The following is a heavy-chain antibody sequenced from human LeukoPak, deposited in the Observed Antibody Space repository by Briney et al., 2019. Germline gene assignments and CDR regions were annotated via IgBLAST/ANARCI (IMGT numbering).Heavy chain of an antibody. Sequence: GGSLRLSCAASGFTFSSYSMSWVRQAPGKGLEWVASTHQYGGENHYADSVKGRFTISRDNAKNSVYLQMNSLRVEDTAVYYCAKEGDYYGSGSYRDGFDIWGQGTRATVSS. V-gene: IGHV3-7*01. D-gene: IGHD3-10*01. CDR2: THQYGGEN. CDR1: GFTFSSYS. J-gene: IGHJ3*02. CDR3: AKEGDYYGSGSYRDGFDI.